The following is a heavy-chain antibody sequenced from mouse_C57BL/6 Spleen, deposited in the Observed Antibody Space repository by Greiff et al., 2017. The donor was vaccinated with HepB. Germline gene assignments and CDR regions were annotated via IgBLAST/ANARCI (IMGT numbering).Heavy chain of an antibody. D-gene: IGHD1-1*01. V-gene: IGHV1-81*01. Sequence: VKLQESGAELARPGASVKLSCKASGYTFTSYGISWVKQRTGQGLEWIGEIYPRSGNTYYNEKFKGKATLTADKSSSTAYMELRSLTSEDSAVYFCALTTVVARDYWGQGTTLTVSS. CDR2: IYPRSGNT. CDR3: ALTTVVARDY. J-gene: IGHJ2*01. CDR1: GYTFTSYG.